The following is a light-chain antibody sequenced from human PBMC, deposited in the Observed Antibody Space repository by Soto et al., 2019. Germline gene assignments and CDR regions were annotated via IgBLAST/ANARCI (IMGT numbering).Light chain of an antibody. CDR1: HSVSSY. CDR3: QQRSNWPLT. J-gene: IGKJ4*01. CDR2: DAS. V-gene: IGKV3-11*01. Sequence: EIVLTQFPATLSLSPGERATLSCRASHSVSSYLAWYQQKPGQAPRLLIYDASNRDTAITARFSGSGPGTDFTLTISRLKTEASAVYYCQQRSNWPLTFGGGTKVEIK.